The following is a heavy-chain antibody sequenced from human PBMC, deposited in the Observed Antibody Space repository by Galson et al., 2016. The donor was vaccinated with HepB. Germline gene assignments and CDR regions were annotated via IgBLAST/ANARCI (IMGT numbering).Heavy chain of an antibody. V-gene: IGHV3-7*01. J-gene: IGHJ4*02. CDR3: TRGVTPGD. CDR2: KKQDGSEK. CDR1: GFSFSNFW. D-gene: IGHD4-23*01. Sequence: SLRLSCAASGFSFSNFWMTWIRQAPGKGMEWVANKKQDGSEKNYVDSVKGRFTISRDNMKNSLFLQMHTLRADDTAMYYCTRGVTPGDWGQGTLVAVSS.